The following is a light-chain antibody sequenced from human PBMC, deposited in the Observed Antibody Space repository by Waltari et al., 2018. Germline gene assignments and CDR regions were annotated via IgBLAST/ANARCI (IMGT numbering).Light chain of an antibody. J-gene: IGKJ1*01. V-gene: IGKV3-15*01. CDR3: QQYNRWPPGT. CDR1: QTIGLS. Sequence: TVVTQSPATLSVSPGERATISCRTSQTIGLSLAWYQQKPGQAPRLLIYHASTSATDIPARFSGSGSESDFTLTISSLQSEDVAVYYCQQYNRWPPGTFGQGTRVEI. CDR2: HAS.